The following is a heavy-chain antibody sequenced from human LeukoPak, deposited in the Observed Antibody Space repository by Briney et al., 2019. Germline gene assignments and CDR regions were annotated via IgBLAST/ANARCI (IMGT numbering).Heavy chain of an antibody. CDR1: GFTFSSYA. V-gene: IGHV3-66*01. D-gene: IGHD6-13*01. J-gene: IGHJ4*02. CDR2: IYGGGST. Sequence: GGSLRLSCAATGFTFSSYALSWVRQAPGKGLEWVSVIYGGGSTYYADSVKGRFTISRDNSKNTLYLQMNSLRAEDTAVYYCARVEAAHVNWGQGTLVTVSS. CDR3: ARVEAAHVN.